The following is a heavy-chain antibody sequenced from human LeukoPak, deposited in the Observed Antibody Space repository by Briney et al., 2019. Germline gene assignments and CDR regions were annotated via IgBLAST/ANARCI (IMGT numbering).Heavy chain of an antibody. CDR1: GGSFSGYY. CDR2: INHSGST. CDR3: ARGQVGITIFGVVMIIDY. V-gene: IGHV4-34*01. D-gene: IGHD3-3*01. J-gene: IGHJ4*02. Sequence: SETLSLTCAVYGGSFSGYYWSWIRQPPGKGLEWIGEINHSGSTNYNPSLKSRVTMSVDTSKNQFSLKLSSVTAADTAVYYCARGQVGITIFGVVMIIDYWGQGTLVTVSS.